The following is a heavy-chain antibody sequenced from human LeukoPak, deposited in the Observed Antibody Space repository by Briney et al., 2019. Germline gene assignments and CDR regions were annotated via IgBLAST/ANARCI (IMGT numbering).Heavy chain of an antibody. Sequence: PSETLSLTCTVCGGSISSSNYYWGWVRQPPGKGLEWIGTIYYSGSTNYNPSLKSRVTISADMPKNQFSLKVSSVTAADTAVYYCARPATSGTYYSAFDYWGQGTLVTVSS. V-gene: IGHV4-39*01. D-gene: IGHD3-22*01. CDR1: GGSISSSNYY. CDR2: IYYSGST. J-gene: IGHJ4*02. CDR3: ARPATSGTYYSAFDY.